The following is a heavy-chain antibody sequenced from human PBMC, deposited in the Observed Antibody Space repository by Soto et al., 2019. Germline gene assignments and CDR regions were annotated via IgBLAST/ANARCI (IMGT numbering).Heavy chain of an antibody. CDR3: ARDVEAKGSSYYYYYYGMDV. CDR2: IWYDGSNK. J-gene: IGHJ6*02. D-gene: IGHD6-6*01. Sequence: QVQLVESGGGVVQPGRSLRLSCAASGFTFSSYGMHWVRQAPGKGLEWVAVIWYDGSNKYYADSVKGRFTISRDNSKNTLYLQMNSLRAEDTAVYYCARDVEAKGSSYYYYYYGMDVWGQGTTVTVSS. CDR1: GFTFSSYG. V-gene: IGHV3-33*01.